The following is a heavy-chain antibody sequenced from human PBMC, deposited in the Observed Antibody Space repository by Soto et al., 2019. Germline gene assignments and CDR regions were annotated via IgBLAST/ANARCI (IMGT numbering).Heavy chain of an antibody. V-gene: IGHV1-8*01. CDR1: GYTFTSYD. Sequence: ASVKVSCKASGYTFTSYDINWVRQATGQGLEWMGWMNPNSGNTGYAQKFQGRVTMTRNTSISTAYMELSSLRSEDTAVYYCARAPYYDFWSGYYRKFDYWGQGTLVTVSS. CDR3: ARAPYYDFWSGYYRKFDY. CDR2: MNPNSGNT. D-gene: IGHD3-3*01. J-gene: IGHJ4*02.